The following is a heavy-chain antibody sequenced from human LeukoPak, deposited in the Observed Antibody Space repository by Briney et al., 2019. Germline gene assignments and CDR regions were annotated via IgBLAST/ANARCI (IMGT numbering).Heavy chain of an antibody. CDR1: GGSISSSGYY. CDR2: IYYSGIT. D-gene: IGHD3-10*01. CDR3: ARHVGFITMVRGVINNNWFDP. V-gene: IGHV4-39*01. Sequence: PSETLSLTCTVSGGSISSSGYYWGWIRQSPGEGLEWIGNIYYSGITYYNPSLKSRVTISVDTSKKQFSLKLSSVTAADTAVYYCARHVGFITMVRGVINNNWFDPWGQGTLVTVSS. J-gene: IGHJ5*02.